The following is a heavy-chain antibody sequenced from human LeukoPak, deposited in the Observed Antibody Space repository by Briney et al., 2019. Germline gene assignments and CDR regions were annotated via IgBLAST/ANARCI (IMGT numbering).Heavy chain of an antibody. J-gene: IGHJ6*03. CDR3: AKDAIFGVVTAKRYYYYMDV. CDR1: GFTVSSNY. D-gene: IGHD3-3*01. V-gene: IGHV3-53*05. Sequence: GGSLRLSCAASGFTVSSNYMSWVRQAPGKGLEWVSVIYSGGSTYYADSVKGRFTISRDNSKNTLYLQMNSLRAEDTAVYYCAKDAIFGVVTAKRYYYYMDVWGKGTTVTVSS. CDR2: IYSGGST.